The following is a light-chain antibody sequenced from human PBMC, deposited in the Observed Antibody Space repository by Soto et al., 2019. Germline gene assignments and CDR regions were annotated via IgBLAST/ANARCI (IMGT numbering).Light chain of an antibody. J-gene: IGKJ1*01. CDR1: QSVSSN. CDR3: QQYNNWPWT. Sequence: IVMTQSPAALSVSPGEGATLSCRVSQSVSSNLAWYQQKPGQAPRLLIYGASTRATGIPARFSGSGSGTEFTLIISSLQSEDFAVYYCQQYNNWPWTFGQGTKVDIK. CDR2: GAS. V-gene: IGKV3-15*01.